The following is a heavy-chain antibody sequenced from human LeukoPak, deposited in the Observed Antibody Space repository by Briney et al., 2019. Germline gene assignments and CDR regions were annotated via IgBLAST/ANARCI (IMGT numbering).Heavy chain of an antibody. V-gene: IGHV1-18*01. CDR2: IDTYSGKT. J-gene: IGHJ5*02. D-gene: IGHD6-13*01. CDR3: ARDKGIADADSFDP. Sequence: GASVKVSCKASGDTYTTNGISWLRQAPGQGLEWMGWIDTYSGKTNYAQKFQGRVTMTSDTSTSTAYMELRSLRSDDTAVYYCARDKGIADADSFDPCGQGTLVTVSS. CDR1: GDTYTTNG.